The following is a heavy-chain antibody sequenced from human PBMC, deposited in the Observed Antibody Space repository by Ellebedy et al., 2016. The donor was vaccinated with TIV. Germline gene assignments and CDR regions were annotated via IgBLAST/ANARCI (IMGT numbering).Heavy chain of an antibody. V-gene: IGHV3-23*01. CDR3: VRDSRDDFWSEFDY. CDR2: IRGSGDST. CDR1: GFTFSSYA. D-gene: IGHD3-3*01. Sequence: GESLKISXAASGFTFSSYAMSWVRQAPGKGLECVSLIRGSGDSTYYADSVRGRFTISRDNAKNSLYLQMNSLRVEDTALYYCVRDSRDDFWSEFDYWGQGTLVTVSS. J-gene: IGHJ4*02.